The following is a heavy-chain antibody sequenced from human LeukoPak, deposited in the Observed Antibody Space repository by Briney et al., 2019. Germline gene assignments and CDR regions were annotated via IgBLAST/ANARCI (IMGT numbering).Heavy chain of an antibody. Sequence: PGRSLRLSCAASGFTLSSYGRHGVRKVPGKGLEWVAVIWYDGSNKYYADSVKGRFTISRDNSKNTLYLQMNSLRAEDTAVYYCARFLFDYWGQGTLVTVSS. D-gene: IGHD2/OR15-2a*01. J-gene: IGHJ4*02. V-gene: IGHV3-33*01. CDR2: IWYDGSNK. CDR1: GFTLSSYG. CDR3: ARFLFDY.